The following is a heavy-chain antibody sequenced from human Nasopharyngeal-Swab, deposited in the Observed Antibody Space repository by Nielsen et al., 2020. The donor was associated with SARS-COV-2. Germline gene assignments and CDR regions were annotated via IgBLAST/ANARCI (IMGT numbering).Heavy chain of an antibody. CDR3: ARGGGSSGYYAPADY. D-gene: IGHD3-22*01. Sequence: SETLSLTCAVSGGSISSSNWWSWVRQPPGKGLEWIGEIYHSGSTNYNPSLKSRVTISVDKSKNQFSLKLSSVTAADTAVYYCARGGGSSGYYAPADYWGQGTLVTVSS. CDR1: GGSISSSNW. J-gene: IGHJ4*02. CDR2: IYHSGST. V-gene: IGHV4-4*02.